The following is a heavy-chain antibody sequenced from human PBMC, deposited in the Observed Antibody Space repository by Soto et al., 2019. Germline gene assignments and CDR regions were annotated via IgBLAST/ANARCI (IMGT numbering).Heavy chain of an antibody. CDR2: ISDDGSRA. CDR1: GFTFSMYW. J-gene: IGHJ4*02. V-gene: IGHV3-74*01. CDR3: TRGPRPSSVGTGAF. D-gene: IGHD3-10*01. Sequence: EVQLVESGGDLVQPGGSLRLSCTASGFTFSMYWMHWVRQVPGKWPEWVSRISDDGSRADYADSVKGRFTISRDNAKNTLYLEMHVLRADDTAVYYCTRGPRPSSVGTGAFWGQGTPVTVSS.